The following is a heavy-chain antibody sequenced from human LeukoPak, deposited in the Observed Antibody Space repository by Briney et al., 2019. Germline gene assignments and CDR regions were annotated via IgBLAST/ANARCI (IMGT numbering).Heavy chain of an antibody. J-gene: IGHJ4*02. CDR3: ARGHPYYYDSSGYRH. CDR2: INHSGST. Sequence: SETLSLACAVYGGSFSGYYWSWIRQPPGKGLEWIGEINHSGSTNYNPSLKSRVTISVDTSKNQFSLKLSSVTAADTAVYYCARGHPYYYDSSGYRHWGQGTLVTVSS. V-gene: IGHV4-34*01. CDR1: GGSFSGYY. D-gene: IGHD3-22*01.